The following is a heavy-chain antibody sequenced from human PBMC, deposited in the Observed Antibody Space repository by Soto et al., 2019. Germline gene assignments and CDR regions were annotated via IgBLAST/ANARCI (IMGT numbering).Heavy chain of an antibody. CDR2: IYPGDSDT. CDR1: GYSFTSYW. V-gene: IGHV5-51*01. J-gene: IGHJ3*02. D-gene: IGHD3-22*01. CDR3: ARPPITMIDDPRDAFDI. Sequence: PGESLKISCKGSGYSFTSYWIGWVRQMPGKGLEWMGIIYPGDSDTRYSPSFQGQVTISADKSISTAYLQWSSLKASDTAMYYCARPPITMIDDPRDAFDIWGQGTMVT.